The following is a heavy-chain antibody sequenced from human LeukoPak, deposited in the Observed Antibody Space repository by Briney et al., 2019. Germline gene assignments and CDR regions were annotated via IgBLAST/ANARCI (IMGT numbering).Heavy chain of an antibody. D-gene: IGHD5-24*01. V-gene: IGHV4-61*05. CDR2: IYYSGTT. CDR1: GGSISSSSYY. Sequence: SETLSLTCTVSGGSISSSSYYWGWIRQPPGKGLEWIGYIYYSGTTNYNPSLNSRVTISVDTSKNQFSLKLSSVTAADTAVYYCARSDGYSHFDYWGQGTLVTVSS. CDR3: ARSDGYSHFDY. J-gene: IGHJ4*02.